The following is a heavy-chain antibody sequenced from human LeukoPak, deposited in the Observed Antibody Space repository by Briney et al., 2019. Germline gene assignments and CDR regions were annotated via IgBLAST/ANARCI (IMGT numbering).Heavy chain of an antibody. Sequence: PSETLSLTCTVSGGSISSYYWSWIRQPPGKGLEWIGYIYYSGSTNYNPSLKSRVTISVDTSKNQFSLKLSSVTAADTAVYYCARRRVTMVRGVILAVDAFDIWGQGTMVTVSS. CDR2: IYYSGST. D-gene: IGHD3-10*01. V-gene: IGHV4-59*08. J-gene: IGHJ3*02. CDR3: ARRRVTMVRGVILAVDAFDI. CDR1: GGSISSYY.